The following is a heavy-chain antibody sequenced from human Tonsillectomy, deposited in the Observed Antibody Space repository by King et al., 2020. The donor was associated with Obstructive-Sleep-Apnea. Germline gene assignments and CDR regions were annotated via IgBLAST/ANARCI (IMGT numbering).Heavy chain of an antibody. CDR3: ARLRVQNWNDASWFDP. V-gene: IGHV4-59*01. J-gene: IGHJ5*02. CDR1: GDSMSSYY. D-gene: IGHD1-1*01. CDR2: ISYTGSS. Sequence: QLQESGPRLVKPSETLSLTCTVSGDSMSSYYWSWIRQPPGKGLEWIGYISYTGSSNHNPSLSNRVTISLDTSKSQFSLWLYSVTAADTAGYFCARLRVQNWNDASWFDPWGQGTLVTVSA.